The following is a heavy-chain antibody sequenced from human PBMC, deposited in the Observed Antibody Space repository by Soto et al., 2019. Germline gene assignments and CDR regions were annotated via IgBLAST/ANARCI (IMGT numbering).Heavy chain of an antibody. CDR2: INHSGST. J-gene: IGHJ3*02. D-gene: IGHD6-6*01. CDR1: GGAFSGYY. V-gene: IGHV4-34*01. Sequence: PSETLSLTCAVYGGAFSGYYWSWIRQPPGKGLEWIGEINHSGSTNYNPSLKSRVTISVDTSKNQFSLKLSSVTAADTAVYYCAMSSEQLVQGDAFDIWCQGTMVTGS. CDR3: AMSSEQLVQGDAFDI.